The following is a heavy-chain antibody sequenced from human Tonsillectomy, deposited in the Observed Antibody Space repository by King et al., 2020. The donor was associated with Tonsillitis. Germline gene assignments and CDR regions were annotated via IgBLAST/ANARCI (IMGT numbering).Heavy chain of an antibody. D-gene: IGHD6-6*01. V-gene: IGHV4-39*01. CDR1: GGSISSSSYY. CDR3: AGVVGIAARQGAFDY. CDR2: IYYSGST. J-gene: IGHJ4*02. Sequence: QLQESGPGLVKPSETLSLTCTVSGGSISSSSYYWGWIRQPPGKGLEWIGSIYYSGSTYYTPTLKSRVTISVDPSKNQFSLKLSSVTAADTAVYYCAGVVGIAARQGAFDYWGQGTLVTVSS.